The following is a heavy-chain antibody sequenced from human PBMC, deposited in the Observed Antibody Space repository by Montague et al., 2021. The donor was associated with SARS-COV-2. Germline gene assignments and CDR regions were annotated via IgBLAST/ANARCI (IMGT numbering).Heavy chain of an antibody. Sequence: SETLSLTCAVYDGSFSDYSWTWIRQPPGKGLEWIGEINHRGSTNYNPSLKSRVTISVDTSKNQFSLKMTSVTAADTAVYYCARGRQHINMVVVVVTGGEYYLDFWGQGTLVAVFS. CDR3: ARGRQHINMVVVVVTGGEYYLDF. CDR1: DGSFSDYS. D-gene: IGHD3-22*01. V-gene: IGHV4-34*01. CDR2: INHRGST. J-gene: IGHJ4*02.